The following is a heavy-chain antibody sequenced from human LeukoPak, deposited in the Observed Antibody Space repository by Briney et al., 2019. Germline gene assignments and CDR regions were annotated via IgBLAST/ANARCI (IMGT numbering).Heavy chain of an antibody. D-gene: IGHD3-10*01. CDR3: AKEGWTYYGSGSYFDY. CDR2: IRYDGSNK. V-gene: IGHV3-30*02. CDR1: GFTFSNYW. Sequence: PGGSLRLSCGSSGFTFSNYWMNWVRQAPGKGLEWVAFIRYDGSNKYYADSVKGRFTIPRDNSKNTLYLQMNSLRAEDTAVYYRAKEGWTYYGSGSYFDYWGQGTLVTVSS. J-gene: IGHJ4*02.